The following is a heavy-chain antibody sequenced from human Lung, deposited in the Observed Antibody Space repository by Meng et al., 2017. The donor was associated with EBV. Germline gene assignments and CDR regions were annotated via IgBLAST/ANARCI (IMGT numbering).Heavy chain of an antibody. D-gene: IGHD1-14*01. V-gene: IGHV7-4-1*02. Sequence: QLVLAGSELKKHGASVNVSCKASGYTFTRHAINWGRQAPGQGLEWMGWMNTKTGNPTYAQGFTGRFVFSLDTSVSTAYLQISSLKAEDTAMYYCARDDNGAPDYWGQGTLVTVSS. J-gene: IGHJ4*02. CDR2: MNTKTGNP. CDR3: ARDDNGAPDY. CDR1: GYTFTRHA.